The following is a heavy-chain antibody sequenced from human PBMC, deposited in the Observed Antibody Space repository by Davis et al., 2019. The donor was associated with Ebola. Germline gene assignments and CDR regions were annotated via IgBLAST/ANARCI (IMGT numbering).Heavy chain of an antibody. D-gene: IGHD5-24*01. CDR1: GFTFSSYE. Sequence: ESLKISCAASGFTFSSYEMNWIRQPPGKGLEWIGEINHSGSTNYNPSLKSRVTISVDTSKNQFSLKLSSVTAADTAVYYCASYLEWGQGTLVTVSS. V-gene: IGHV4-34*01. CDR2: INHSGST. CDR3: ASYLE. J-gene: IGHJ4*02.